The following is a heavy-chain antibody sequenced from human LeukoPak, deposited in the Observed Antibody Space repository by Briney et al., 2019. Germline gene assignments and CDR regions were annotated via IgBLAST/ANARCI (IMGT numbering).Heavy chain of an antibody. V-gene: IGHV3-21*01. CDR3: ARKYHSYYEILTGHNQHWYFDL. J-gene: IGHJ2*01. Sequence: GGSLRLSCAASGFTFSSYSMNWVRQAPGKGLEWVSSISSSSSYIYYADSVKGRFTISRDNAKNSLYLQMNSLRAEDTAVYYCARKYHSYYEILTGHNQHWYFDLWGRCHLVNGSS. CDR1: GFTFSSYS. D-gene: IGHD3-9*01. CDR2: ISSSSSYI.